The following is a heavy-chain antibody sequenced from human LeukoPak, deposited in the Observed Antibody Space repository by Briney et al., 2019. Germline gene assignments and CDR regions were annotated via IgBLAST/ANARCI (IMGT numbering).Heavy chain of an antibody. CDR2: ISNDGSRK. J-gene: IGHJ4*02. Sequence: GGSLRLSCAASGFTFSRHGMHWVRQAPGKGLEWVAIISNDGSRKYYAHSVEGRFTISRDNSKNTLYLQIDSLRAEDTAVYYCASGTSTSLFRYFDYWGQGTLVSVSS. V-gene: IGHV3-30*03. D-gene: IGHD2-2*01. CDR3: ASGTSTSLFRYFDY. CDR1: GFTFSRHG.